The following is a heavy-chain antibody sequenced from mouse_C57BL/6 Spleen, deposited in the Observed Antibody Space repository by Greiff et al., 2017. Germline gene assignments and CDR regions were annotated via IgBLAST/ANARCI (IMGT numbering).Heavy chain of an antibody. CDR1: GYAFSSSW. CDR2: IYPGDGDT. Sequence: QVQLQQSGPELVKPGASVKISCKASGYAFSSSWMNWVKQRPGKGLEWIGRIYPGDGDTNYNGKFKGKATLTADKSSSTAYMQLSSLTSEDSAVYFWAGVVATGWYFDVWGTGTTVTVSS. CDR3: AGVVATGWYFDV. D-gene: IGHD2-2*01. V-gene: IGHV1-82*01. J-gene: IGHJ1*03.